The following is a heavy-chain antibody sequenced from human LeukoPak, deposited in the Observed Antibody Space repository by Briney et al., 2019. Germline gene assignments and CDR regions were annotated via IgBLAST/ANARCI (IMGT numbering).Heavy chain of an antibody. V-gene: IGHV3-30*04. D-gene: IGHD1-26*01. CDR3: ARDQLEWELRAFDI. Sequence: PGGSLRLSCAASGFTFSSYAMHWVRQAPGKGLEWVAVISYDGSNKYYADSVKGRFTISRDNSKNTLYLQMNSLRAGDTAVYYCARDQLEWELRAFDIWGQGTMVTVSS. CDR1: GFTFSSYA. J-gene: IGHJ3*02. CDR2: ISYDGSNK.